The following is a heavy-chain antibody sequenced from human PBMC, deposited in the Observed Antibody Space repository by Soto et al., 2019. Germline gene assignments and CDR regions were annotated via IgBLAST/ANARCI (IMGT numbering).Heavy chain of an antibody. CDR3: AKGFYAGRSNWFES. CDR1: GFPFSSYA. D-gene: IGHD2-15*01. Sequence: EEQLLESGGGLVQPGGSLRLSCAASGFPFSSYAMSWVRQAPGKGLEWVSLISGPASTTYYADSVKGRFTISRDNSKNTLNLQMTSLRAEDTAIYFCAKGFYAGRSNWFESWGQGALVTVSS. CDR2: ISGPASTT. J-gene: IGHJ5*01. V-gene: IGHV3-23*01.